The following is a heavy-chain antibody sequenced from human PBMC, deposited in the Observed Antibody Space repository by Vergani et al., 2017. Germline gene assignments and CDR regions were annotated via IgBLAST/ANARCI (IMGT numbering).Heavy chain of an antibody. J-gene: IGHJ4*02. CDR2: ISRSGSTI. Sequence: QVQLVESGGGFVKPGGSLRLSCAASGFTFSDYYMTWIRQAPVKGLEWVSYISRSGSTIYYEDSVKGRFTSSRDNAKTSLYLQMNSLRAEDPAVYYCARAMFSGWSINLDYWGQGTLVTVSS. CDR1: GFTFSDYY. D-gene: IGHD6-19*01. CDR3: ARAMFSGWSINLDY. V-gene: IGHV3-11*01.